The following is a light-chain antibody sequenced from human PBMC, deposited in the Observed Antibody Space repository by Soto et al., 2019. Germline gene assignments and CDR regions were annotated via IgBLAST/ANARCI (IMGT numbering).Light chain of an antibody. CDR2: DNY. CDR3: ATWDSSLIARV. V-gene: IGLV1-51*01. J-gene: IGLJ2*01. CDR1: KYNIGNNF. Sequence: QSVLTQPPSVSAAPRQTVTISCTGSKYNIGNNFVSWYQQVPGTAPKLLIYDNYKRPSGIPDRFSASTSGTSATLGISGLQTGDEADYYCATWDSSLIARVFGGGTKLTVL.